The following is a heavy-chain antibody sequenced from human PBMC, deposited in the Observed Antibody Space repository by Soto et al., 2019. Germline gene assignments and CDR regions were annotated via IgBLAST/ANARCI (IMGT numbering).Heavy chain of an antibody. J-gene: IGHJ4*02. Sequence: GGSLRLSCAASGFTFSSSAMIWVRQAPGRGLEWVSAISSSGFSTYYADSVKGRFTISRDNSKNTLYLQMHGVRVEDTAVYYCAKDRSSSSSAREFEHWGQGTLVTVSS. V-gene: IGHV3-23*01. CDR3: AKDRSSSSSAREFEH. CDR1: GFTFSSSA. D-gene: IGHD6-13*01. CDR2: ISSSGFST.